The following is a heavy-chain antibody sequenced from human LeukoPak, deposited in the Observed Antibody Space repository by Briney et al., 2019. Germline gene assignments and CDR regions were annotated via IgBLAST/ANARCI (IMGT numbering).Heavy chain of an antibody. Sequence: SETLSLTCAVYGGSFSGYYWSWIRQPPGKGLEWIGEINHSGSTNYNPSLKSRVTISVDTSKNQFSLKLSSVTAADTAVYYCARHDIVAYYYYYMDVWGKGTTVTISS. D-gene: IGHD5-12*01. CDR1: GGSFSGYY. CDR2: INHSGST. J-gene: IGHJ6*03. V-gene: IGHV4-34*01. CDR3: ARHDIVAYYYYYMDV.